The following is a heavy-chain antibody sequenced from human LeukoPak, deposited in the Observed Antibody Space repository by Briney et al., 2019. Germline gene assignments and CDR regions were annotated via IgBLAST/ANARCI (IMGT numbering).Heavy chain of an antibody. CDR3: ARGPHPYTSGWYHFDY. CDR1: EFTFSSYE. V-gene: IGHV3-48*03. Sequence: GGSLRLSCAASEFTFSSYEMNWVRQAPGKGLEWVSYISSSGSTIYYANSVKGRFTISRDNAKSSLYLQVNSLRVEDTAVYYCARGPHPYTSGWYHFDYWGQGTLVTVSS. J-gene: IGHJ4*02. D-gene: IGHD6-19*01. CDR2: ISSSGSTI.